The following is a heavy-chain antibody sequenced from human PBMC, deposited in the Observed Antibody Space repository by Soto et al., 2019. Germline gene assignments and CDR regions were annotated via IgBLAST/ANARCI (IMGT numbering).Heavy chain of an antibody. D-gene: IGHD3-10*01. CDR3: AREADGSGSYYTTGFDY. CDR2: IIPIFGTA. CDR1: GGTFSSYA. Sequence: GASVKVSCKASGGTFSSYAISWVRQAPGQGLEWMGGIIPIFGTANYAQKFQGRVTITADESTSTAYMELSSLRSEDTAVYYCAREADGSGSYYTTGFDYWGQGTLVTVSS. J-gene: IGHJ4*02. V-gene: IGHV1-69*13.